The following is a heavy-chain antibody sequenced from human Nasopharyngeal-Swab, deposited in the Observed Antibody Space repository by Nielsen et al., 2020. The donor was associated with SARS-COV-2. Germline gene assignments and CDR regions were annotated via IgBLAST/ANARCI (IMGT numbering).Heavy chain of an antibody. V-gene: IGHV3-7*01. Sequence: GEFLQISCAATGFTFTSYWMSRVPHGPGKGLEWVANIKQDGSEKYYVDSVKGRFPISRDNAKNSLYLQMNSLGAEDTAVYYCARDSRFRFDRDYYYGMDVWGQGTTVTVSS. CDR2: IKQDGSEK. J-gene: IGHJ6*02. CDR1: GFTFTSYW. CDR3: ARDSRFRFDRDYYYGMDV. D-gene: IGHD3-9*01.